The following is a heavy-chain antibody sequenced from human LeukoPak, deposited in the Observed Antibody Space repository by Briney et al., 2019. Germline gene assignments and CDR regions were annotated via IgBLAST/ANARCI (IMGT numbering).Heavy chain of an antibody. CDR2: INPKIGGT. D-gene: IGHD3-10*01. V-gene: IGHV1-2*02. CDR3: AREIGSGSFLDN. Sequence: ASVKVSFKASGYTFAVYYMRWVRQAPGQGLEWMGWINPKIGGTNTAQKFQGRVTMTRETPISTAYMELSRLKSDDTAVYYCAREIGSGSFLDNWGQGKLVTVSS. J-gene: IGHJ4*02. CDR1: GYTFAVYY.